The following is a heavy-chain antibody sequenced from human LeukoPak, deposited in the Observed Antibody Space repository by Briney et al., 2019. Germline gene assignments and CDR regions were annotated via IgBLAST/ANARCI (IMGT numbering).Heavy chain of an antibody. Sequence: GESLKISCKGSGYSFTSYWIGWVRQMPGKGLEWMGITYPGDSDTRYSPSFQGQVTISADKSISTAYLQWSSLKASDTAMYYCARSNHAPDYYHYYGMDVWGQGTTVTASS. CDR3: ARSNHAPDYYHYYGMDV. J-gene: IGHJ6*02. V-gene: IGHV5-51*01. CDR1: GYSFTSYW. D-gene: IGHD1-14*01. CDR2: TYPGDSDT.